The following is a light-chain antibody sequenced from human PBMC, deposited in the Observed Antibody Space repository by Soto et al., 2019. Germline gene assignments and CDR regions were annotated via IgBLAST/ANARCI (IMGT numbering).Light chain of an antibody. CDR3: SSYTTTSTYV. V-gene: IGLV2-14*01. CDR1: SSDVGGYNY. CDR2: EVS. J-gene: IGLJ1*01. Sequence: QSSRAQPASVSGSPGQSITISCTGTSSDVGGYNYVSWYQQHPGKAPKLMIYEVSNRPSGVSYRFSGSKSGNTASLTISGLQAEDEADYYCSSYTTTSTYVFGTGTKVTVL.